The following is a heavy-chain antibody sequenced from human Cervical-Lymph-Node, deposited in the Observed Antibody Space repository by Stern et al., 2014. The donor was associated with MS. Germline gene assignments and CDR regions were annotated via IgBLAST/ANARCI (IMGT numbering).Heavy chain of an antibody. CDR1: GGSISSSSYY. CDR2: IYYNGST. D-gene: IGHD3-22*01. CDR3: HSRVTMIVVVS. J-gene: IGHJ4*02. Sequence: QVQLQESGPGLVKPSETLSLTCTVSGGSISSSSYYWGWIRQPPGKGLEWIGSIYYNGSTYYNPSLKSRVTISVDTSKNQLSLKLSSVTAADTAVYSRHSRVTMIVVVSWGQGTLVTVSS. V-gene: IGHV4-39*01.